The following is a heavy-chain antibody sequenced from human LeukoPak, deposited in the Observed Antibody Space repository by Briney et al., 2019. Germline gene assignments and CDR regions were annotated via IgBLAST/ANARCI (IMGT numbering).Heavy chain of an antibody. J-gene: IGHJ4*02. V-gene: IGHV1-2*02. CDR2: INPNSGDT. Sequence: ASVTVSCKASGYTLTGYYMHWLRQAPGQGLEWMGWINPNSGDTNYAQKFHGRVTMTRDTSISTAYMELSRLTSDDTAVYYCAKNPYEYYFDYWGQGTLVTVSS. D-gene: IGHD5-12*01. CDR1: GYTLTGYY. CDR3: AKNPYEYYFDY.